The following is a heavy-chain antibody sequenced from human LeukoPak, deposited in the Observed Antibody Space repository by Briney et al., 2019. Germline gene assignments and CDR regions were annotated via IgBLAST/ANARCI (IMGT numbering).Heavy chain of an antibody. D-gene: IGHD6-19*01. Sequence: PGGSLRLSCAAPGFTFSSYSMNWVRQAPGKGLEWVSSISSSSSYIYYADSVKGRFTISRDNAKNSLYLQMNSLRAEDTAVYYCARDPGPYFSGWYGGDDYWGQGTLVTVSS. V-gene: IGHV3-21*01. CDR2: ISSSSSYI. J-gene: IGHJ4*02. CDR3: ARDPGPYFSGWYGGDDY. CDR1: GFTFSSYS.